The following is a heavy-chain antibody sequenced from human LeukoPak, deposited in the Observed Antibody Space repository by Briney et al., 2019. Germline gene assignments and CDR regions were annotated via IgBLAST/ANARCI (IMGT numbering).Heavy chain of an antibody. Sequence: ASVKVSCKASGYTFTGYYIHWVRQAPGQGLEWMGWINPNSGGTNYAQKFQGRVTMTRDTSISTAYMELSRLRSDDTAVYYCARAYYYDRYFDYWGQGTLVTVSS. CDR3: ARAYYYDRYFDY. CDR2: INPNSGGT. J-gene: IGHJ4*02. D-gene: IGHD3-22*01. V-gene: IGHV1-2*02. CDR1: GYTFTGYY.